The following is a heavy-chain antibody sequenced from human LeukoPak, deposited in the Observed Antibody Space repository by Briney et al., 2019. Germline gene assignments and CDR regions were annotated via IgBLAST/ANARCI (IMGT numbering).Heavy chain of an antibody. D-gene: IGHD7-27*01. V-gene: IGHV3-23*01. CDR1: GFTFSSYA. CDR2: ISGSGHST. CDR3: ANDWGRLPY. Sequence: GGSLRLSCAASGFTFSSYAMGWVRQAPGKGLEWVSAISGSGHSTYYADSVKGRFIISRDNSKITLYLQMNSLRAEDTAVYYCANDWGRLPYWVQGTLVTVSS. J-gene: IGHJ4*02.